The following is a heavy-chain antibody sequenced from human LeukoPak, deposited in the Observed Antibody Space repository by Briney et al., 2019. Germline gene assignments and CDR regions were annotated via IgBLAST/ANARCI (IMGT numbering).Heavy chain of an antibody. D-gene: IGHD1-26*01. CDR2: ISYDGSNK. CDR1: GFTFSSYG. CDR3: AKDGRSMFDY. J-gene: IGHJ4*02. Sequence: GRSLRLSCAASGFTFSSYGMHWVRQAPGKGLEWVAVISYDGSNKYYADSVKGRFTISRDNSKNTLYLQMNSLRAEDTAVYYCAKDGRSMFDYWGQGTLVTVSS. V-gene: IGHV3-30*18.